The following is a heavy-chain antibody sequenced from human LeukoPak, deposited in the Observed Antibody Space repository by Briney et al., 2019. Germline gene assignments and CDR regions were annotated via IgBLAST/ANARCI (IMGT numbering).Heavy chain of an antibody. CDR2: IKQDGSEK. Sequence: PGGSLRLSCEASGFTFSAYSLNWVRQAPGKGLEWVANIKQDGSEKYYVDSVKGRFTISRDNAKNSLYLQMNSLRAEDTAVYYCAREALAAAGTFDYWGQGTLVTVSS. CDR1: GFTFSAYS. D-gene: IGHD6-13*01. V-gene: IGHV3-7*01. J-gene: IGHJ4*02. CDR3: AREALAAAGTFDY.